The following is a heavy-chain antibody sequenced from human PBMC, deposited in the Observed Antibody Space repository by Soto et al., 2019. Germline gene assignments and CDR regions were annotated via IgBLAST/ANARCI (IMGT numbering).Heavy chain of an antibody. D-gene: IGHD3-10*02. CDR3: AKGGVRFYYYMDF. V-gene: IGHV3-23*01. J-gene: IGHJ6*03. CDR2: ISDSGGST. Sequence: PGGSLRLSCAASGFTFSRYAMSWVRQAPGKGLECVSGISDSGGSTYYTDSVKGRFTISRDNSKNTLYLQMNSLRAEDTAVYYCAKGGVRFYYYMDFWGKGTTVTVSS. CDR1: GFTFSRYA.